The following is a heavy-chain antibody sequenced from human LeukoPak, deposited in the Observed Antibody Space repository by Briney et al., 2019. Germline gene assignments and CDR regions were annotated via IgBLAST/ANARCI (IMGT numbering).Heavy chain of an antibody. CDR3: ARGAYSRSLPLDV. J-gene: IGHJ6*04. CDR1: GVSISSGSYY. V-gene: IGHV4-61*02. Sequence: PSETLSLTCTVSGVSISSGSYYWSWIRQPAGKGLEWIGRIYTSGSTNYNTSLKSRGTISVDTSKSQFSLKLTSVTAADTAVYYCARGAYSRSLPLDVWGKGTTVIVSS. CDR2: IYTSGST. D-gene: IGHD6-6*01.